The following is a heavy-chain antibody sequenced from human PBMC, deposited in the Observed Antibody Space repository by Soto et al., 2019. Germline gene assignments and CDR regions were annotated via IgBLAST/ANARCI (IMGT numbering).Heavy chain of an antibody. CDR1: GGSISSYY. Sequence: SETLSLTCTVSGGSISSYYWSWIRQPPGKGLEWIGYIHYSGSTKYNPSLKSRVTISVDTSKNQFSLKLSSVTAADTAVYYCARQDSSSWYWVYGMDVWGQGTTVTVSS. CDR2: IHYSGST. CDR3: ARQDSSSWYWVYGMDV. V-gene: IGHV4-59*08. J-gene: IGHJ6*02. D-gene: IGHD6-13*01.